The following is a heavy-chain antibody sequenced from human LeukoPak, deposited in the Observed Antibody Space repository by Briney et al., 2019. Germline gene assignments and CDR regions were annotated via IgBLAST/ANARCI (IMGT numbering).Heavy chain of an antibody. Sequence: TLSLTCTVSGGSISSGGYYWSWIRQPPGKGLEWIGYIYHSGSTYYNPSLKSRVTISVDRSKNQFSLKLSSVTAADTAVYYCASDCGGDCSPGWGQGTMVTVSS. V-gene: IGHV4-30-2*01. J-gene: IGHJ3*01. CDR3: ASDCGGDCSPG. D-gene: IGHD2-21*01. CDR2: IYHSGST. CDR1: GGSISSGGYY.